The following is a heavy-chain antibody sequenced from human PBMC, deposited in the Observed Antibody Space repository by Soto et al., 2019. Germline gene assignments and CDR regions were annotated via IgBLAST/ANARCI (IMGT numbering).Heavy chain of an antibody. D-gene: IGHD6-13*01. V-gene: IGHV3-33*01. CDR3: ARDLIAAAGTLGGWFDP. J-gene: IGHJ5*02. CDR1: GFTFSSYG. Sequence: QVQLVESGGGVVQPGRSPRLSCAASGFTFSSYGMHWVRQAPGKGLEWVAVIWYDGSNKYYADSVKGRFTISRDNSKNTLYLQMNSLRDEDTAVYYCARDLIAAAGTLGGWFDPWGQGTLVTVSS. CDR2: IWYDGSNK.